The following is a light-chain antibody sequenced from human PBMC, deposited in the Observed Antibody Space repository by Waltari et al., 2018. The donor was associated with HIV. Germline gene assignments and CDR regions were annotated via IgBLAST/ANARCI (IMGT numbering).Light chain of an antibody. Sequence: QSALTQPRSVSGSPGQSVTISCTGTSSDVGDSTYVSWYRQNPGKVPQLMIYGVSKRPSGVPDRFSGSRSGNTASLTISGLQAEDEADYFCCSYAGNYSYVFGSGSRVTVL. CDR2: GVS. CDR3: CSYAGNYSYV. V-gene: IGLV2-11*01. J-gene: IGLJ1*01. CDR1: SSDVGDSTY.